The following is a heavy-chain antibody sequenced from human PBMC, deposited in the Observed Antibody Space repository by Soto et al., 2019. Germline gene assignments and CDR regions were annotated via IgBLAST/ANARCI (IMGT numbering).Heavy chain of an antibody. CDR3: ARDLSTHVDF. CDR1: GFTLRSYG. J-gene: IGHJ4*02. V-gene: IGHV3-33*01. CDR2: IWHDGSNQ. Sequence: PGGSLRLSCAASGFTLRSYGMHWVRQAPGKGLEWVAVIWHDGSNQVYADSVKGRFTISKDDSENTLYLQMNSLRAEDTAVYYCARDLSTHVDFRGPGTLVTVSS.